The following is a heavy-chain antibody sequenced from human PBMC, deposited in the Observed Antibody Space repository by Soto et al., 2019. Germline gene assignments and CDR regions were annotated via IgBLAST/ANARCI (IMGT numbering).Heavy chain of an antibody. V-gene: IGHV4-31*03. Sequence: PSETLSLTCTVSGGSISSGSYYWSWIRQHPGKGLEWIGYIYYSGSTYYNPSLKSRVTISVDTSKNQFSLKLSSVTAADTAVYYCARDLSTVGSYYYYGMDVWGQGTKVTV. J-gene: IGHJ6*02. D-gene: IGHD3-16*01. CDR3: ARDLSTVGSYYYYGMDV. CDR1: GGSISSGSYY. CDR2: IYYSGST.